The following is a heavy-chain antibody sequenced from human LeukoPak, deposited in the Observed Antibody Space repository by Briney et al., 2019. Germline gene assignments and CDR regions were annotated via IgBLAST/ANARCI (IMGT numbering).Heavy chain of an antibody. D-gene: IGHD3-10*01. CDR2: ISGSGGST. V-gene: IGHV3-23*01. Sequence: GGSLRLSCAASGFTFSSYAMSWVRQAPGKGLEWVSAISGSGGSTYYADSVKGRFTISRDNSKNTLYLQMNSLRAEDTAVYYCAKDSMVQGVIITPLFDYWGQGTLVTVSS. J-gene: IGHJ4*02. CDR3: AKDSMVQGVIITPLFDY. CDR1: GFTFSSYA.